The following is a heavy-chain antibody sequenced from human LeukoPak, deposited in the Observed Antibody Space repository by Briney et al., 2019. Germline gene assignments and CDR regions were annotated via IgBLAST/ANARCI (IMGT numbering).Heavy chain of an antibody. CDR2: INPNSGGT. CDR3: ARSYCSGGSCYGSKWFDP. CDR1: GYTFTGYY. V-gene: IGHV1-2*02. Sequence: ASVKVSCKASGYTFTGYYMHWVRQAPGQGLEWMGWINPNSGGTNYAQKFQGRVTMTRDTSISTAYMELSRLRSDDTAVYYCARSYCSGGSCYGSKWFDPWGQGTLVTVSS. D-gene: IGHD2-15*01. J-gene: IGHJ5*02.